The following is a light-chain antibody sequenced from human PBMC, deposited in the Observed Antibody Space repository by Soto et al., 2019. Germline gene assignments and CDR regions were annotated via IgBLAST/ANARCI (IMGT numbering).Light chain of an antibody. Sequence: QSVLTQPPSASGTPGQRVTISCSGGSSNIVNNPVNWYQQVPGTPPKLLIYSNDQRPSGVPDRLSGSKSGTSASLAISGLQSEDEADYYCAAWDDDLNGWLFGGGTQLTVL. V-gene: IGLV1-44*01. J-gene: IGLJ3*02. CDR1: SSNIVNNP. CDR3: AAWDDDLNGWL. CDR2: SND.